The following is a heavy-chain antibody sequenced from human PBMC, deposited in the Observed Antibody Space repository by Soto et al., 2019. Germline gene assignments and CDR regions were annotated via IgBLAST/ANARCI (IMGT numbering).Heavy chain of an antibody. CDR1: GFTFSSYG. Sequence: PGGSLRLSCAASGFTFSSYGMHWVRQAPGKGLEWVAVISYDGSNKYYADSVKGRFTISRDNSKNTLYLQMNSLRAEDTAVYYCAKDRGELLQFYYCGMDVWGQGTPVTVSS. D-gene: IGHD1-26*01. CDR3: AKDRGELLQFYYCGMDV. J-gene: IGHJ6*02. CDR2: ISYDGSNK. V-gene: IGHV3-30*18.